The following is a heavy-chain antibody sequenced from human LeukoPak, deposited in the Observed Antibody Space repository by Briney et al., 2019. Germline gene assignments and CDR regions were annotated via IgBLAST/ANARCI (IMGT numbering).Heavy chain of an antibody. CDR1: GFTFSSYG. D-gene: IGHD2-2*01. J-gene: IGHJ6*03. CDR3: AKDDCSSTSCYWGDYYYYMDV. Sequence: PGGSLRLSCGASGFTFSSYGMHWVRQAPGKGLEWVAFIRYDGSNKYYADSVKGRFTISRDNSKNTLYLQMNSLRAEDTAVYYCAKDDCSSTSCYWGDYYYYMDVWGKGTTVTVSS. V-gene: IGHV3-30*02. CDR2: IRYDGSNK.